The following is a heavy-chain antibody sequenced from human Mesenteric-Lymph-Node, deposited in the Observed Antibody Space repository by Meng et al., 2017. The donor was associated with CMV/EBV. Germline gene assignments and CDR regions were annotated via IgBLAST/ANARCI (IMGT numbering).Heavy chain of an antibody. J-gene: IGHJ6*02. CDR3: ARGSKVYDILTGYRYYYGMDV. D-gene: IGHD3-9*01. V-gene: IGHV1-8*01. CDR2: MNPNSGNT. Sequence: ASVKVSCKASGYTFTSYDINWVRQATGQGLEWMGWMNPNSGNTGYAQKFQGRVTMTRNTSICTAYMELSSLRSEDTAVYYCARGSKVYDILTGYRYYYGMDVWGQGTTVTVSS. CDR1: GYTFTSYD.